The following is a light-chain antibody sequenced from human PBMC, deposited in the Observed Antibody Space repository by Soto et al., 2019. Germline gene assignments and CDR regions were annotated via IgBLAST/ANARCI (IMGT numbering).Light chain of an antibody. V-gene: IGKV3-11*01. CDR1: QSVSSY. Sequence: EIVLTQSPATLSLSPWERATLSCRASQSVSSYLAWYKQKPGQAPRLLIYDASNRATGIPARFSGSGSGTDFTLTISSLEPEDFAVYYCQQRSDWHTFGQGTRLEIK. CDR2: DAS. CDR3: QQRSDWHT. J-gene: IGKJ5*01.